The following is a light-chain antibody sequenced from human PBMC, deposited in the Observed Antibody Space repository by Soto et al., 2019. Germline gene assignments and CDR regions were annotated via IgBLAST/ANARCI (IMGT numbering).Light chain of an antibody. Sequence: EIVLTQSPGTLSLSPGERATLSCRASQRVSSSYLAWYQQKPGQAPRLLIYGASSRATGIPDRFSGSGSGRDFTLTISRLEPEDFAVYYCQQYGSSPLYTFGQGTKLEI. CDR1: QRVSSSY. CDR2: GAS. CDR3: QQYGSSPLYT. V-gene: IGKV3-20*01. J-gene: IGKJ2*01.